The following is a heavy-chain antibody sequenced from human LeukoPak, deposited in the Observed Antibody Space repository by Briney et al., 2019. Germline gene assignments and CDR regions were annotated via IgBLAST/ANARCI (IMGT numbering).Heavy chain of an antibody. CDR1: GFTFSDDY. Sequence: GGSLRLSCAASGFTFSDDYMSWIRQAPGKGLEWVSYISSSGSTIYYADSVKGRFTISRDNAKNSLYLQMNSLRAEDTAVYYCARDTTSIFGVVIYYFDYWGQGTLVTVSS. CDR3: ARDTTSIFGVVIYYFDY. J-gene: IGHJ4*02. D-gene: IGHD3-3*01. V-gene: IGHV3-11*01. CDR2: ISSSGSTI.